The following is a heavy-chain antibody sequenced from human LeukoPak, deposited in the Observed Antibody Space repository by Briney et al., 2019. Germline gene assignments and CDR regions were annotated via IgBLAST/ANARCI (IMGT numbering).Heavy chain of an antibody. V-gene: IGHV6-1*01. J-gene: IGHJ6*02. Sequence: SQTLSLTCAISGDSVSNNIATWNWVRQSPSRGLEWLGRTYYRSRWGNDYAISVKGRITINPDTSRNQFSLQLNSVTPEDTAVYYCTSRSLGYCSGGSCYYGMDVWGQGTTVTVSS. CDR3: TSRSLGYCSGGSCYYGMDV. CDR1: GDSVSNNIAT. D-gene: IGHD2-15*01. CDR2: TYYRSRWGN.